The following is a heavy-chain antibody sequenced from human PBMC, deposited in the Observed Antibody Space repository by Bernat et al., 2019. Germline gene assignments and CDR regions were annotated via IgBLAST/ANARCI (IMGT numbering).Heavy chain of an antibody. D-gene: IGHD3-16*02. Sequence: QVQLVESGGGVVQPGRSLRLSCAASGFTFSSYGMHWVRQAPGKGLEWVALIWYDGKNKYYADSVKGRFTISRDNSKNTLYLQMNSLRAEDTAVYYCARDQGILDHDYIWVIYRTSNAFDLWGQGTMVTVSS. CDR1: GFTFSSYG. CDR2: IWYDGKNK. J-gene: IGHJ3*01. CDR3: ARDQGILDHDYIWVIYRTSNAFDL. V-gene: IGHV3-33*01.